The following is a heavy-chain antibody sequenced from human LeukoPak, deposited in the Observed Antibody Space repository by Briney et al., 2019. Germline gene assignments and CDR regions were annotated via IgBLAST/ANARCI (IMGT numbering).Heavy chain of an antibody. V-gene: IGHV4-34*01. Sequence: SETLSLTCAVYGGSFSGYYWSWIRQPPGKGLEWIGEINHSGSTNYNPSLKSRVTISVDRSKNQFSLKLSSVTAADTAVYYCARYSSRHPRGAFDIWGQGTMVTVSS. CDR3: ARYSSRHPRGAFDI. CDR1: GGSFSGYY. D-gene: IGHD6-13*01. J-gene: IGHJ3*02. CDR2: INHSGST.